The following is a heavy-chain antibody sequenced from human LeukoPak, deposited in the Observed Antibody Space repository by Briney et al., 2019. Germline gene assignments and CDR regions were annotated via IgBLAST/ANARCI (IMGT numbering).Heavy chain of an antibody. CDR3: ARDKQASDYDFWSGFFGPNAFDI. CDR2: INPSGGST. Sequence: ASVKVSCKASGYTFTSYYMHWVRQAPGQGLEWMGIINPSGGSTSYAQKFQGRVTMTRDTSTSTVYMELRSLRSDDTAVYYCARDKQASDYDFWSGFFGPNAFDIWGQGTMVTVSS. V-gene: IGHV1-46*01. J-gene: IGHJ3*02. CDR1: GYTFTSYY. D-gene: IGHD3-3*01.